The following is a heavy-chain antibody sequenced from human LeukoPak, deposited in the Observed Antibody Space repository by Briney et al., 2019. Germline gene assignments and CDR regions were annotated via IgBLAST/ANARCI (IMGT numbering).Heavy chain of an antibody. CDR3: ARELAADPHPDYYYGTDV. Sequence: GGSLRLSCAASGFTFSSYGMHWVRQAPGKGLEGVAVIWYDGSNKYYADSVKGRFTISRDNSKNTLYLQMNSLRAEDTAVYYCARELAADPHPDYYYGTDVWGQGTTVTVSS. CDR2: IWYDGSNK. V-gene: IGHV3-33*01. CDR1: GFTFSSYG. J-gene: IGHJ6*02. D-gene: IGHD3-3*02.